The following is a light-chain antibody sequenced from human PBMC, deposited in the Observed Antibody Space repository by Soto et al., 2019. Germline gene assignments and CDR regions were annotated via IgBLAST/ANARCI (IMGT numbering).Light chain of an antibody. CDR2: GAF. CDR3: QQYKNWPPLT. Sequence: EIVMTQSPATLSVSPGETATLSCRASQSVTYNLAWYQQKPGQGPGLLIYGAFTMATGIPARFSGSGSGAEFTLTISSLQSEDFAVYYCQQYKNWPPLTFGGGTKVEIK. V-gene: IGKV3-15*01. CDR1: QSVTYN. J-gene: IGKJ4*01.